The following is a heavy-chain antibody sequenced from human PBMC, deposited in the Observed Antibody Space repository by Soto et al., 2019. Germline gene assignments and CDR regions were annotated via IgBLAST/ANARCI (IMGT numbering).Heavy chain of an antibody. CDR1: GGTFSSYA. D-gene: IGHD2-15*01. CDR2: IIPIFGTA. CDR3: ARDCSGGSCYPNWFDP. V-gene: IGHV1-69*13. Sequence: SVKVSCKASGGTFSSYAISWVRQAPGQGLEWMGGIIPIFGTANYAQKFQGRVTITADESTSTAYMELSSLRSEDTAVYYCARDCSGGSCYPNWFDPWGQGTLVTVSS. J-gene: IGHJ5*02.